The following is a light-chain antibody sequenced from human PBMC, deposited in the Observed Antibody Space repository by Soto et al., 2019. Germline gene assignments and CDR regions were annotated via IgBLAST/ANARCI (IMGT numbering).Light chain of an antibody. CDR3: QQYNDWHT. CDR1: QSVRSN. Sequence: EILMTQSPATLSVSPGESATLSCRASQSVRSNLAWYQHKPGQAPRLLIFGASTRATDVPVRFSGSGSGTEFTLTISSLQSEDFAVYYCQQYNDWHTFGQGTKLEIK. CDR2: GAS. J-gene: IGKJ2*01. V-gene: IGKV3-15*01.